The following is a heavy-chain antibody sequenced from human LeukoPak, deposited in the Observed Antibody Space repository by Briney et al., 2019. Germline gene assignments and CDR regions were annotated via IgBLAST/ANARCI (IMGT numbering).Heavy chain of an antibody. J-gene: IGHJ2*01. V-gene: IGHV1-69*06. Sequence: SVKVSCKASGGSFNSYAISWVRQAPGQGLEWMGGIIPIFGTANYAQKFQGRVTITADKSTNTAYMELSSLRSEDTAVYYCARSQPLAYFDLWGRGTLVTVSS. CDR2: IIPIFGTA. CDR3: ARSQPLAYFDL. CDR1: GGSFNSYA.